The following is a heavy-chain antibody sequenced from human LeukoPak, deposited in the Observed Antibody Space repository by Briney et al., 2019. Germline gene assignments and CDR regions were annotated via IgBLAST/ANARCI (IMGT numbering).Heavy chain of an antibody. CDR2: VKYDGSTT. V-gene: IGHV3-74*01. Sequence: GGSLRLSCAASGFTFSAYWMHWVRQAPGKGLVWVSRVKYDGSTTTYADSVKGRFTISRDNAKNILYLQMNSLRVEDTAVYYCARDGYHYFDYWGQGTLVTVSS. CDR1: GFTFSAYW. D-gene: IGHD1-1*01. J-gene: IGHJ4*02. CDR3: ARDGYHYFDY.